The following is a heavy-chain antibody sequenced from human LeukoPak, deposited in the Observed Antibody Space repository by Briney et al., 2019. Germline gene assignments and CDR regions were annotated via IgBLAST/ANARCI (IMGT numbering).Heavy chain of an antibody. CDR2: ISSRGTII. J-gene: IGHJ4*02. CDR1: GFTFSSFE. CDR3: ARDIVAFDY. D-gene: IGHD5-12*01. V-gene: IGHV3-48*03. Sequence: PGGSLRLSCAASGFTFSSFEMNWVRQAPGKGLEWGSYISSRGTIIYYADSVKGRFTISRDKAKNSLYLQMNSLRAEDTAVYYCARDIVAFDYWGQGTLVTVSS.